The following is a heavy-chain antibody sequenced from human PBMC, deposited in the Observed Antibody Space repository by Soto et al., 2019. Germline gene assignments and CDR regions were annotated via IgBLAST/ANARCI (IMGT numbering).Heavy chain of an antibody. D-gene: IGHD3-3*01. J-gene: IGHJ6*03. V-gene: IGHV1-24*01. CDR2: FDPEDGGT. CDR1: GYTLTELS. CDR3: AKDSRSLTRITIFGVDYMDV. Sequence: ASVKVSCKVSGYTLTELSMHWVRQAPGKGLEWMGGFDPEDGGTIYAQKFQGRVTMTEDTSTDTAYMELSSLRSEDTAVYYCAKDSRSLTRITIFGVDYMDVWGKGTTVTVSS.